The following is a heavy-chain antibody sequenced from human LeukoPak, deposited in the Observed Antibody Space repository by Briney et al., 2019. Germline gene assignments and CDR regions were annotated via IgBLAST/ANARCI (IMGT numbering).Heavy chain of an antibody. CDR3: ARWEWGVFDY. CDR2: INQSGRS. Sequence: SETLSLTCAVYGGSFSGHSWNWIRQPPGKGLEWIGEINQSGRSKYNPSRKSRVTISVDTSNNQFSLKLSSVTAADTALYYCARWEWGVFDYWGRETGDTVSS. J-gene: IGHJ4*02. CDR1: GGSFSGHS. D-gene: IGHD1-26*01. V-gene: IGHV4-34*01.